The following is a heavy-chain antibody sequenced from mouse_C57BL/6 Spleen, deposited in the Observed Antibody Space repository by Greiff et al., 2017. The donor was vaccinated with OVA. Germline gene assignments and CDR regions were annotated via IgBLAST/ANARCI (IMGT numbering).Heavy chain of an antibody. CDR2: IDPSDSET. Sequence: VQLQQPGAELVRPGSSVKLSCKASGYTFTSYWMHWVKQRPIQGLEWIGNIDPSDSETHYNQKFKDKATLTVDKSSSTAYKQLSSLTSEDSAVYYCARRGGDGYYAMDYWGQGTSVTVSS. CDR1: GYTFTSYW. V-gene: IGHV1-52*01. J-gene: IGHJ4*01. CDR3: ARRGGDGYYAMDY.